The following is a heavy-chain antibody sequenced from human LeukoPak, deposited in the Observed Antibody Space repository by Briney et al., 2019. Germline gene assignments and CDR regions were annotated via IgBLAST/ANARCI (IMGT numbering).Heavy chain of an antibody. CDR2: INHSGST. CDR3: ARALGVYGNPYYFDY. Sequence: PSETLSLTCTVSGYSISSGYYWGWIRQPPGKGLEWIGEINHSGSTNYNPSLKSRVTISVDTSKNQFSLKLSSVTAADTAVYYCARALGVYGNPYYFDYWGQGTLVTVSS. V-gene: IGHV4-38-2*02. D-gene: IGHD4-11*01. CDR1: GYSISSGYY. J-gene: IGHJ4*02.